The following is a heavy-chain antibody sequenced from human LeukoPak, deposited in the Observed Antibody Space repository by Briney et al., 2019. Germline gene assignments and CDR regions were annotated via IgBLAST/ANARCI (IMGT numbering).Heavy chain of an antibody. CDR3: ARQIAVAGEWAFDI. D-gene: IGHD6-19*01. Sequence: SETLSLTCTVSGGSISGGRYYWGWIRQPPGKGLEWIGSIHYSGSTYYNPSLNSRVSMPVDTSKNHFSLKLTSVTAADTAVYYCARQIAVAGEWAFDIWGQGTMVTVSS. CDR2: IHYSGST. J-gene: IGHJ3*02. V-gene: IGHV4-39*01. CDR1: GGSISGGRYY.